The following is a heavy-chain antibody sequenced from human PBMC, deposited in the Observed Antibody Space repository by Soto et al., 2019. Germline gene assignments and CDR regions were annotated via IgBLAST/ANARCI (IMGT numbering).Heavy chain of an antibody. J-gene: IGHJ4*02. V-gene: IGHV3-11*06. D-gene: IGHD6-25*01. Sequence: PGGSLGLSCAASGCTFSDYYMSWIRQAPGKGLEWVSYISSSSSDTNYADSVKGRFTISRDNAENSLYLQMNSLRAEDTAVYYCARDWAAGAAALDYWGQGTLVTVSS. CDR1: GCTFSDYY. CDR2: ISSSSSDT. CDR3: ARDWAAGAAALDY.